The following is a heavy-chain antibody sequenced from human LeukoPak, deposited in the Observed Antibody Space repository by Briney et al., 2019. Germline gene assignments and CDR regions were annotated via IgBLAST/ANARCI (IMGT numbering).Heavy chain of an antibody. J-gene: IGHJ6*03. CDR2: ISSSGSTI. D-gene: IGHD2-15*01. Sequence: PWGSLRLSCAASGFTFSDYYMSWIRQAPGKGLEWVSYISSSGSTIYYADSVKGRFTISRDNAKNSLYLQMNSLRAEDTAVYYCAKAGYCSGGSCLYYYYYMDVWGKGTTVTISS. V-gene: IGHV3-11*04. CDR3: AKAGYCSGGSCLYYYYYMDV. CDR1: GFTFSDYY.